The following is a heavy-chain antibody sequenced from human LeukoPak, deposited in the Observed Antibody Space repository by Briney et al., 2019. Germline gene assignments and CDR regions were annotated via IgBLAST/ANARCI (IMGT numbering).Heavy chain of an antibody. Sequence: GASVKVSCKASGYTFTNYALHWVRQAPGQRLEWMGWINTGKGNTKYSQKFQDRVTIIRDTSASTAYMALSSLRSEDTAVYYCARGTDTLERAVAGIWNDYWGQGTLVTVSS. V-gene: IGHV1-3*04. CDR1: GYTFTNYA. D-gene: IGHD6-19*01. J-gene: IGHJ4*02. CDR2: INTGKGNT. CDR3: ARGTDTLERAVAGIWNDY.